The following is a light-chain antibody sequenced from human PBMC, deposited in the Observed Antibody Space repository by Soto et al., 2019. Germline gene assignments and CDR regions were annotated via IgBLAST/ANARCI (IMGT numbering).Light chain of an antibody. Sequence: DIQMTQSPSTLSASVEDRVTITCRASQSISAWLAWYQQKPGKAPKLLVYKASTLETGVPSWFSGSGSGTEFTLTISSLQPDDFATYYCHQYHKFPYTFGQGTKLEIK. CDR3: HQYHKFPYT. J-gene: IGKJ2*01. CDR1: QSISAW. V-gene: IGKV1-5*03. CDR2: KAS.